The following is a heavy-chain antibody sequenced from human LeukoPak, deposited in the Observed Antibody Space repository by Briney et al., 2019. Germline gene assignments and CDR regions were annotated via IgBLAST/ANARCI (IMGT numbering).Heavy chain of an antibody. CDR2: ISGSGGST. CDR3: AKPLGYYYYYGMDV. Sequence: GGSLRLSCAASGFTFSSYAMSWVRQAPGKGLEWVSAISGSGGSTYYADSVKGRFTISRDNSKNTLYLQKSSLRAEDTAVYYCAKPLGYYYYYGMDVWGQGTTVTVSS. D-gene: IGHD3-16*01. V-gene: IGHV3-23*01. J-gene: IGHJ6*02. CDR1: GFTFSSYA.